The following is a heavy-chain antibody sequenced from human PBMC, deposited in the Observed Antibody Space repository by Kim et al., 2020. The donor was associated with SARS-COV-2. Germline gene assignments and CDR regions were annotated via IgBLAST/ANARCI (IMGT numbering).Heavy chain of an antibody. CDR1: GYTFTSYY. D-gene: IGHD5-18*01. Sequence: ASVKVSCKASGYTFTSYYMHWVRQAPGQGLEWMGIINPSGGSTSYAQKFQGRVTMTRDTSTSTVYMELSSLRSEDTAVYYCARDLRVKIQLWFDYYGMDVWGQGTTVTVSS. CDR2: INPSGGST. J-gene: IGHJ6*02. V-gene: IGHV1-46*01. CDR3: ARDLRVKIQLWFDYYGMDV.